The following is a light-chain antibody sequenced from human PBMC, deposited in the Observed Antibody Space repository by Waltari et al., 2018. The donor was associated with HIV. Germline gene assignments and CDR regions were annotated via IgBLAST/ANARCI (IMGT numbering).Light chain of an antibody. CDR2: GVN. Sequence: QSALTQPASVSGSPGQSITISCTGDTNDIGIYDIVPWYQKYPGKAPQLIIYGVNTRPSGISNRFSGSRSGNTASLTISALHGDDEADYYCSSYTDSDTLLFGGGTKLTVL. CDR3: SSYTDSDTLL. V-gene: IGLV2-14*01. CDR1: TNDIGIYDI. J-gene: IGLJ2*01.